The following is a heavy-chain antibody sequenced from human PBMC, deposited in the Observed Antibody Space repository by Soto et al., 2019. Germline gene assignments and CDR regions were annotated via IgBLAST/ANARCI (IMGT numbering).Heavy chain of an antibody. J-gene: IGHJ4*02. CDR1: GFPFTAYG. D-gene: IGHD3-16*01. CDR3: VGGQDYFDC. Sequence: QVQLVESGGGVVQPGRSLRLSCAASGFPFTAYGMHWVREGPDKGLEWVAVISYEGSNKYYADYVRGGSTISSDNYKNALYLQMNRLRPEDTAWYYCVGGQDYFDCRGRGRLVTVCS. V-gene: IGHV3-30*03. CDR2: ISYEGSNK.